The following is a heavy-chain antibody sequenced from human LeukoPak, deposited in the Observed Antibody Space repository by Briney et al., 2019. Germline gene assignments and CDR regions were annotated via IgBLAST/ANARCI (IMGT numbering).Heavy chain of an antibody. CDR1: GFTFSSYG. CDR2: ISGSGGST. J-gene: IGHJ5*02. D-gene: IGHD6-13*01. CDR3: AKDRGIAAAGIPNWFDP. Sequence: GGSLRLSCAASGFTFSSYGMSWVRQAPGKGLEWVSAISGSGGSTYYADSVKGRFTISRDNSKNTLYLQMNSLRAEDTAVYYCAKDRGIAAAGIPNWFDPWGQGTLVTVSS. V-gene: IGHV3-23*01.